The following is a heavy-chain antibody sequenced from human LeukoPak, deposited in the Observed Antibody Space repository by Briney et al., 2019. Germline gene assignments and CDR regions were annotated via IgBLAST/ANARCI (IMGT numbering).Heavy chain of an antibody. D-gene: IGHD3-10*01. Sequence: KSLTLTCAASGCTFSNYCRHWIRQAPGKGLEWVSFISYDGSNKYYADSVKGRFTISRDNSKTTLYLQMNSLRGEDTAVYYCAKGYGSGSYCVDYWGQGTQVTVSS. J-gene: IGHJ4*02. CDR3: AKGYGSGSYCVDY. V-gene: IGHV3-30*18. CDR1: GCTFSNYC. CDR2: ISYDGSNK.